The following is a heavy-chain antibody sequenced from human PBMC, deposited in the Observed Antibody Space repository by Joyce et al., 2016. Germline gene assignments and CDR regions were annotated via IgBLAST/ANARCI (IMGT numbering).Heavy chain of an antibody. J-gene: IGHJ4*02. V-gene: IGHV3-30*18. CDR2: ISYDGIYK. D-gene: IGHD6-25*01. Sequence: QVQLVESGGGVVQPGRPLRLSCAASGLTLSNYGVHWVRQAPGNGLEWVAVISYDGIYKYDADSGKGRFTISRDKSENTVFLEINSLRTEDTAVYYCAKILTATYSSGWFLDYWGQGTLVTVSS. CDR1: GLTLSNYG. CDR3: AKILTATYSSGWFLDY.